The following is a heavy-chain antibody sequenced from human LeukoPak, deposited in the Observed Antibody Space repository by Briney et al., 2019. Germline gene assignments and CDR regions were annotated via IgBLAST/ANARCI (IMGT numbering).Heavy chain of an antibody. J-gene: IGHJ6*02. CDR3: ARARPRYYYYGMDV. CDR1: GFTFSSYW. CDR2: IKQDGSEK. Sequence: PGGSLRLSCAASGFTFSSYWMSWVRQAPGKGLEWVANIKQDGSEKYYVDSVKGRFTISRDNAKNSLYLQMNSLRAEDTAVYYCARARPRYYYYGMDVWGQGTTVTVSS. V-gene: IGHV3-7*01.